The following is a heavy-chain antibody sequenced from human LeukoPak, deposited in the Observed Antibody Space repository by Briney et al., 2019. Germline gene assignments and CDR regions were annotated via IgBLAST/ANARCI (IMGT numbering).Heavy chain of an antibody. D-gene: IGHD6-19*01. J-gene: IGHJ4*02. V-gene: IGHV4-59*01. CDR3: ARGGSSGWSEIDY. CDR1: GGSISSYY. CDR2: IYYSGST. Sequence: SETLSLTCTVSGGSISSYYWSWIRQPPGKGLEWIGYIYYSGSTNYNPSLKSRVTISVDTSKSQFSLKLSSVTAADTAVYYCARGGSSGWSEIDYWGQGTLVTVSS.